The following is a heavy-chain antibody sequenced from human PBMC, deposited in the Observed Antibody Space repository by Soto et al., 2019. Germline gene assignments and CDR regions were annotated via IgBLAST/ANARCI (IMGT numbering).Heavy chain of an antibody. Sequence: ASVKVSCKASGYTFTSYYMHWVRQAPGQGLEWMGIINPSGGSTSYAQKFQGRVTMTRDTSTSTVYMELSSLRSEDTAVYYCARGRGGGYQPTGYFDYWGQGTLVTVSS. V-gene: IGHV1-46*01. D-gene: IGHD3-22*01. CDR2: INPSGGST. J-gene: IGHJ4*02. CDR3: ARGRGGGYQPTGYFDY. CDR1: GYTFTSYY.